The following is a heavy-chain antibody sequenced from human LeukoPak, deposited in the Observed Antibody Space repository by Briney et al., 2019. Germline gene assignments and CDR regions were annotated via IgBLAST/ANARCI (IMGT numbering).Heavy chain of an antibody. Sequence: GRSLRLSCGASGFTFSSYAMNWVRQAPGKGLEWVAAISSDGSNKYYADSVKGRFTISRDNSKNTLYLQMNSLRDEDTAVYYCARRAYGDDSFDYWGQGTLVTVSS. D-gene: IGHD4-17*01. CDR2: ISSDGSNK. CDR3: ARRAYGDDSFDY. J-gene: IGHJ4*02. CDR1: GFTFSSYA. V-gene: IGHV3-30-3*01.